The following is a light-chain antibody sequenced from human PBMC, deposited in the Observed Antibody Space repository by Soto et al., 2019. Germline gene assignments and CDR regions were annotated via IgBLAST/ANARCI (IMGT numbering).Light chain of an antibody. CDR2: EVS. Sequence: QSSLTQPASVSGSPGQSITISCTGTSSDVGNYKYVSWYQQHPGKAPKLMIYEVSNRPSGVSNRFSGSKSGNTASLTISGLQAEDETDYYCFSYTSSRPYVVGNGTKVTVL. CDR1: SSDVGNYKY. CDR3: FSYTSSRPYV. J-gene: IGLJ1*01. V-gene: IGLV2-14*01.